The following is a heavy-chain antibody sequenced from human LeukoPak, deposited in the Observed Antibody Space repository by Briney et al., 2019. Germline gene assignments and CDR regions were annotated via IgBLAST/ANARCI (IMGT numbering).Heavy chain of an antibody. D-gene: IGHD2-15*01. CDR1: GFTFRAYW. Sequence: PGGSLRLSCAASGFTFRAYWMSWVRQVPGKGLEWVANINQDGSEKYYVDSVKGRFTISRDNAKNSLYLQMSSLRAEDTALYYCASRSSVAASGPGWGQGTLVTVSS. J-gene: IGHJ4*02. V-gene: IGHV3-7*01. CDR2: INQDGSEK. CDR3: ASRSSVAASGPG.